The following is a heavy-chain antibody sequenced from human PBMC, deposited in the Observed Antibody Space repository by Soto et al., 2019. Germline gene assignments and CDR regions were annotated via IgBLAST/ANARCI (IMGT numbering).Heavy chain of an antibody. D-gene: IGHD6-19*01. Sequence: SLRLSCAASRFTFTTYAMNWVRQAPGKGLEWVALMSSDGTNEHYADSVRGRFTVSRDNSRNTLFLQMNNLRTDDTAVYYCARCGYISGLYCYFDFWGLGTLVTVSS. J-gene: IGHJ4*02. CDR2: MSSDGTNE. CDR1: RFTFTTYA. V-gene: IGHV3-30-3*01. CDR3: ARCGYISGLYCYFDF.